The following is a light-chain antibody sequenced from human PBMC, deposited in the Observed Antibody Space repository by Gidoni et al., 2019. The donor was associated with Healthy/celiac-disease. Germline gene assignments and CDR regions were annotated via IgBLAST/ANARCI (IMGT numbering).Light chain of an antibody. CDR2: EVS. J-gene: IGLJ2*01. CDR1: SSDVGGYNY. V-gene: IGLV2-14*01. Sequence: QSALTHPASVSGSPGQSITISCTGTSSDVGGYNYVSWYQQTPGKAPKLMIYEVSNRPSGVSNRFSGSKSGDTASLTIAGLQAEDEADYYCSSYTSSSALVFGGVTKLTVL. CDR3: SSYTSSSALV.